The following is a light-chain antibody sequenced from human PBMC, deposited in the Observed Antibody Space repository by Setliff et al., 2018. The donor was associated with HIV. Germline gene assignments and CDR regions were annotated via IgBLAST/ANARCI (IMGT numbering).Light chain of an antibody. CDR1: TSNIGRNA. J-gene: IGLJ3*02. Sequence: QSVLTQPPSVSGTPGQRVTISCSGSTSNIGRNAVYWYQQIPGTAPKILMSRNNQRPSGVPDRFSGSKSGTSASLAISGLQSEDEVDYYCATWDDNLSGLVFGGGTKVTVL. CDR3: ATWDDNLSGLV. CDR2: RNN. V-gene: IGLV1-44*01.